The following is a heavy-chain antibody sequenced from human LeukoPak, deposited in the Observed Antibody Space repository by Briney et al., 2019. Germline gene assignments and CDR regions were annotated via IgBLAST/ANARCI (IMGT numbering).Heavy chain of an antibody. D-gene: IGHD1/OR15-1a*01. CDR1: GGSISSGSSY. V-gene: IGHV4-39*01. Sequence: SETLSLTCTVSGGSISSGSSYWGWIRQPPGKGLEWIGSIYYSGSTYYNPSLKSRVTMSVDTSKNQFSLKLSSVTAADTAVYYCARHRTQYYFDYWGQGTLVTVSS. CDR2: IYYSGST. J-gene: IGHJ4*02. CDR3: ARHRTQYYFDY.